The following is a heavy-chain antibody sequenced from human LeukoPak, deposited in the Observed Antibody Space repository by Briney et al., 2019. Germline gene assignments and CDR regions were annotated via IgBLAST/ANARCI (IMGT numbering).Heavy chain of an antibody. CDR1: GGSISNYY. V-gene: IGHV4-4*07. CDR2: IYSSGNT. CDR3: ARAGGSVNWFDP. D-gene: IGHD1-26*01. Sequence: SETLSLTCTVSGGSISNYYWSWIRQPAGKGLEWIGRIYSSGNTNYNPSLKSRVTMSVDTSKNQFSLKLSSVTAADTAVYYCARAGGSVNWFDPWGQGTLVTVSS. J-gene: IGHJ5*02.